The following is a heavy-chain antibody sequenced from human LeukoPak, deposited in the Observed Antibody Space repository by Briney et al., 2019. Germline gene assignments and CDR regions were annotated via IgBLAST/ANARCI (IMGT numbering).Heavy chain of an antibody. Sequence: PSETLSLTCTVSGGSISSGSYYWSWLRQPAGKGLEWIGRIYYSGSTYYNPSLKSRVTISVDTSKNQFSLKLSSVTAADTAVYYCARRGDIVVVPAAIPPFDYWGQGTLVTVSS. D-gene: IGHD2-2*01. CDR2: IYYSGST. J-gene: IGHJ4*02. CDR3: ARRGDIVVVPAAIPPFDY. CDR1: GGSISSGSYY. V-gene: IGHV4-39*01.